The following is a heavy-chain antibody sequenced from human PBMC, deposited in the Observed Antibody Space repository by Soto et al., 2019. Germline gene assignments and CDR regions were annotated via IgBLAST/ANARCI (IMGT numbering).Heavy chain of an antibody. V-gene: IGHV1-18*01. CDR2: ISGYNGDT. CDR1: GYPFTTYG. D-gene: IGHD2-8*01. CDR3: AKNGQPPYYYYGLDV. Sequence: ASLKVSCKASGYPFTTYGISWVLQAPGQGLEWMGWISGYNGDTNYAQKFQGRVTMTIDTSTGTAYTEVRSLTSDDTAVYYCAKNGQPPYYYYGLDVWGQGTTVTVSS. J-gene: IGHJ6*02.